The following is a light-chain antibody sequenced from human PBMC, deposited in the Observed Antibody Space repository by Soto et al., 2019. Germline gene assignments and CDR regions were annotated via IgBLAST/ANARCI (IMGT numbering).Light chain of an antibody. CDR1: QSISNH. CDR3: QQSYSSPPT. V-gene: IGKV1-39*01. J-gene: IGKJ1*01. Sequence: DIQMTQSPSSLSASVEDRVIITCRASQSISNHLNWYQQKPGKAPKLLIFAASSLQSGVPSRFSGSRSGPDFTLTISSLQPEDFATYYCQQSYSSPPTFGQGTKLGIK. CDR2: AAS.